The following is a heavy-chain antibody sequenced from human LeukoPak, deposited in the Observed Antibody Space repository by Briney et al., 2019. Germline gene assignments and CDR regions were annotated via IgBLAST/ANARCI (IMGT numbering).Heavy chain of an antibody. J-gene: IGHJ4*02. CDR1: GGSFSGYY. V-gene: IGHV4-34*01. CDR2: INHSGST. Sequence: SETLSLTCAVYGGSFSGYYWSWIRQPPGKGLEWIGEINHSGSTNYNPSLKSRVTISVDTSKNQFSLKLSSATAADTAVYYCAREKGSYSLFGYWGQGTLVTVSS. D-gene: IGHD1-26*01. CDR3: AREKGSYSLFGY.